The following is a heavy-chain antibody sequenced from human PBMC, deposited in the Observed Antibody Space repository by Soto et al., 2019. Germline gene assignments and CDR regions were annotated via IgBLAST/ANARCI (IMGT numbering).Heavy chain of an antibody. J-gene: IGHJ4*02. CDR3: AREALRYFDWLEALDY. D-gene: IGHD3-9*01. Sequence: GGSLRFSCAASGFTFSSYAMHWVRQAPGKGLEWVSYISSSSSTIYYADSVKGRFTISRDNAKNSLYLQMNSLRDEDTAVYYCAREALRYFDWLEALDYWGQGTLVTVSS. V-gene: IGHV3-48*02. CDR1: GFTFSSYA. CDR2: ISSSSSTI.